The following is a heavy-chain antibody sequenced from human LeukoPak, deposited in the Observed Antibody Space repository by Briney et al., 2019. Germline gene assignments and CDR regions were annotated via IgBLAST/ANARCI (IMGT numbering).Heavy chain of an antibody. V-gene: IGHV4-34*01. J-gene: IGHJ4*02. D-gene: IGHD2-2*01. CDR2: INHSGST. CDR3: ARGSPSTSCYYVY. CDR1: GGSFSGYY. Sequence: PSETLSLTCAVYGGSFSGYYWSWIRQPPGKGLEWIGEINHSGSTNYNPSLKSRVTISVDTSKNQFSLKLSSVTAADTAVYYCARGSPSTSCYYVYWGQGTLVTVSS.